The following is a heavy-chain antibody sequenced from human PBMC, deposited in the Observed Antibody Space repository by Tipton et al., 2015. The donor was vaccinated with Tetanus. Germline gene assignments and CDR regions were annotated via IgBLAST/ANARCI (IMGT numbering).Heavy chain of an antibody. CDR3: VRAGSQISATTSLDY. J-gene: IGHJ4*02. CDR1: GYNFVNFG. V-gene: IGHV1-18*01. CDR2: ISAYNGNT. Sequence: QSGAEVKEPGASVKVSCKASGYNFVNFGTSWVRQAPGQGLEWMGWISAYNGNTEYAQNFEGRVTMTTDTSTRTGYMELRSLTSDDTAMYFCVRAGSQISATTSLDYWGQGTLVTVSS. D-gene: IGHD1-7*01.